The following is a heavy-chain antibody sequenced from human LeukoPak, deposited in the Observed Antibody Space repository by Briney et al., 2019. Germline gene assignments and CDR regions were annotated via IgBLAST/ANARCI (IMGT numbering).Heavy chain of an antibody. CDR2: IKKDGSEK. V-gene: IGHV3-7*01. Sequence: PGGSLRLSCAASGFTFSSYWMSWVRQAPGKGLEWVANIKKDGSEKYYVDSVKGRFTISRDNAKNSLYLQMNSLRAEDTAVYYCARAKSTGIAAAGTGEDYWGQGTLVTVSS. CDR3: ARAKSTGIAAAGTGEDY. CDR1: GFTFSSYW. D-gene: IGHD6-13*01. J-gene: IGHJ4*02.